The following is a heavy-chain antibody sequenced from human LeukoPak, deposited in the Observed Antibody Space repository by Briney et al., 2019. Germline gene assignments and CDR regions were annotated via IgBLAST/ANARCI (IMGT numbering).Heavy chain of an antibody. V-gene: IGHV4-59*01. CDR3: ARAMRWTSGPVELGWFDR. D-gene: IGHD1-1*01. CDR2: IYYRGST. Sequence: SETLSLACTFSGDSFSDYYWTWIRRPPGGTLEWIGHIYYRGSTKYNPSLKNRVSISLGTSKNQVSLTLTSVTAPDTAVYYCARAMRWTSGPVELGWFDRWGQGTQVIVSS. J-gene: IGHJ5*02. CDR1: GDSFSDYY.